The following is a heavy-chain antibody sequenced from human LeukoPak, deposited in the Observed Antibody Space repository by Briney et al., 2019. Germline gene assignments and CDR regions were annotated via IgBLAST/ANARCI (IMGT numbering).Heavy chain of an antibody. CDR2: IRYDGSNK. J-gene: IGHJ4*02. CDR3: AKDYSRRSITMVRGVIDY. D-gene: IGHD3-10*01. Sequence: GGSLRLSCAASGFTFSSYGMHWVRQAPGKGLEWVAFIRYDGSNKYYADSVKGRFTISRDNSKNTLYLQMNSLRAEDTAVYYCAKDYSRRSITMVRGVIDYWGQGTLVTVSS. CDR1: GFTFSSYG. V-gene: IGHV3-30*02.